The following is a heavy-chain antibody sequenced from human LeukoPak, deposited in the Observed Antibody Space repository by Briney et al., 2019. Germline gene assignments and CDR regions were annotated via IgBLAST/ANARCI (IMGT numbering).Heavy chain of an antibody. CDR2: ITGTSTNT. CDR1: GFIFTAYS. J-gene: IGHJ4*02. V-gene: IGHV3-48*01. CDR3: AKDSSVYHYDSRNLDY. Sequence: GGSLRLSCVASGFIFTAYSMNWVRQTPGKGLEWISYITGTSTNTHYADSVTGRFIISRDNSKNTLYLQMNSLRAEDTAVYYCAKDSSVYHYDSRNLDYWGQGTLVTVSS. D-gene: IGHD3-22*01.